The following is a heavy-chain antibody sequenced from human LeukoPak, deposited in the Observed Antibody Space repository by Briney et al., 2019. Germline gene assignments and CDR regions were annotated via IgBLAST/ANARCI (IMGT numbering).Heavy chain of an antibody. CDR1: GGSISSSLYH. CDR3: ARQIVGTSWNYYYSYIDV. J-gene: IGHJ6*03. D-gene: IGHD1-1*01. Sequence: SETLSLTCSVSGGSISSSLYHWGWLRQPPGKGLEWIGNVFHSGNTYSSPSLQSRVAFSVDTSKNQFSLKLTSVTATDTAVYYCARQIVGTSWNYYYSYIDVWGKGTSVSVSS. V-gene: IGHV4-39*01. CDR2: VFHSGNT.